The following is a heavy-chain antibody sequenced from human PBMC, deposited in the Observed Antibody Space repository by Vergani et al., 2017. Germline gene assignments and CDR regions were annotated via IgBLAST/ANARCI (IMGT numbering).Heavy chain of an antibody. CDR2: IKSEADVGTT. Sequence: EVQLVESGGGLVKPGGSLRLSCAASGFTFADAWMSWVRQTPGKGLEWVGRIKSEADVGTTLYAAAVKDRITISRDDSQNTLYLQMSNLRSEDTAMYYCTAEDSGSYDYWGQGALVTVSS. CDR3: TAEDSGSYDY. CDR1: GFTFADAW. V-gene: IGHV3-15*01. J-gene: IGHJ4*02. D-gene: IGHD1-26*01.